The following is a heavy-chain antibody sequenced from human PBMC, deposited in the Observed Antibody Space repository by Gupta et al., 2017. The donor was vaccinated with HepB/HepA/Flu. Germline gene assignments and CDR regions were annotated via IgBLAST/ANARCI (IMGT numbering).Heavy chain of an antibody. CDR3: ARVVYDSSGYFHY. CDR1: GFTFSNYE. J-gene: IGHJ4*02. V-gene: IGHV3-48*03. CDR2: ISISGSTI. D-gene: IGHD3-22*01. Sequence: EVQLVESGGGLVQPGGSLRLSCAASGFTFSNYEMNWVRQAPGKGLEWVSDISISGSTIFYADSVKGRFIISRDNAKNSVFLQMNSLRAEDTAIYYCARVVYDSSGYFHYWGQGTLVTVSS.